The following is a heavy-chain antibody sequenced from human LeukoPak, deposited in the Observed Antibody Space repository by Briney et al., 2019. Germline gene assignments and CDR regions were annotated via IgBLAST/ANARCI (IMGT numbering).Heavy chain of an antibody. D-gene: IGHD4-17*01. V-gene: IGHV3-53*01. Sequence: GVSLRLSCAASGFTVSTSYMNWVRQAPGKGLEWVSVIYSAGSTYYADSVKGRFTISRDNSKNTLYLQMNSLRAEDTAVYYCARDTVTTFRFRDYYYYGMDVWGQGTTVTVSS. CDR1: GFTVSTSY. CDR2: IYSAGST. J-gene: IGHJ6*02. CDR3: ARDTVTTFRFRDYYYYGMDV.